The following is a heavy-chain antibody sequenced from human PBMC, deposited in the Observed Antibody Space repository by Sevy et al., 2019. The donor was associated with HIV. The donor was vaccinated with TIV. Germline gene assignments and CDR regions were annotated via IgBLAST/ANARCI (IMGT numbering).Heavy chain of an antibody. J-gene: IGHJ6*02. CDR2: ISSSGSTI. V-gene: IGHV3-11*01. D-gene: IGHD5-12*01. CDR3: ARDRRDGYKDGMDV. Sequence: GGSLRLSCAASGFTFSDYYMSWIRQAPGKGLEWVSYISSSGSTIYYADSVKGRFTISRDKAKNSLYLQMNSLRAEDTAVYYCARDRRDGYKDGMDVWGQGTTVTVSS. CDR1: GFTFSDYY.